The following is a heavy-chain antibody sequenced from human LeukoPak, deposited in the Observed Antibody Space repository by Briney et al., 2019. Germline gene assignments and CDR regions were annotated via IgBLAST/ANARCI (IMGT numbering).Heavy chain of an antibody. D-gene: IGHD2-8*02. J-gene: IGHJ4*02. V-gene: IGHV3-48*03. CDR3: AKRSGAGGPFDY. CDR2: ISSSGSTI. CDR1: GFTFSSYE. Sequence: PGGSLRLSCAASGFTFSSYEMNWVRQAPGKGLEWVSYISSSGSTIYYADSVKGRFTISRDNYKNTLYLQMDSLRAEDTAVYYCAKRSGAGGPFDYWGQGILVTVSS.